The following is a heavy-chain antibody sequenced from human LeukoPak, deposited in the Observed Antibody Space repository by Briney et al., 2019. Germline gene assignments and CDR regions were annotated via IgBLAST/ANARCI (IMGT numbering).Heavy chain of an antibody. CDR2: INAYNGNT. CDR1: GYTFTSYC. D-gene: IGHD2-2*01. J-gene: IGHJ4*02. CDR3: ALTEGSTSWSPFDA. V-gene: IGHV1-18*01. Sequence: ASVKVSCKASGYTFTSYCISWVRQAPGQGLEWMGWINAYNGNTNYAQNLQGRVTMTTDTSTSTAYMELRSLRSDDTAVYYCALTEGSTSWSPFDAWGQGTLVTVSS.